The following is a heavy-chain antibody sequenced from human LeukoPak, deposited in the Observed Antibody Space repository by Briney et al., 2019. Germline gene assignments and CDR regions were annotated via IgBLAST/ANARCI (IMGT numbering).Heavy chain of an antibody. Sequence: GGSLRLSCAASGFIFSSYAMSWVRQAPGKGLEWVSAISGSGGSTYYADSVKGRFTISRDNSKNTLYLQMNSLRAEDTAVYYCAKDLSIGGYYFDYWGQGTLVTVSS. CDR1: GFIFSSYA. J-gene: IGHJ4*02. CDR2: ISGSGGST. V-gene: IGHV3-23*01. CDR3: AKDLSIGGYYFDY. D-gene: IGHD3-16*01.